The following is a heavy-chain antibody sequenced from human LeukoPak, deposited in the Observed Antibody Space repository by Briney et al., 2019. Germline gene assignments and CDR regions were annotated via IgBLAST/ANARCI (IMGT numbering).Heavy chain of an antibody. V-gene: IGHV3-23*01. CDR2: ISGSGAGT. J-gene: IGHJ4*02. Sequence: PGGSLRLSCTASGFTFSNYAMSWVRQAPGKGLGWVSAISGSGAGTYYGDSVRGRFTISRDNSENTLYLQMNSLRAEDTAGYYCAKGVYNYGPFCFDSWGQGTLVAVSS. CDR1: GFTFSNYA. D-gene: IGHD5-18*01. CDR3: AKGVYNYGPFCFDS.